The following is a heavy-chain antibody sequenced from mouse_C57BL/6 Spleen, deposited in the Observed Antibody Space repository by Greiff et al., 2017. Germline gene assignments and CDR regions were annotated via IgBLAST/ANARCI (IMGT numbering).Heavy chain of an antibody. CDR1: GYTFTSYW. D-gene: IGHD1-1*01. V-gene: IGHV1-69*01. J-gene: IGHJ1*03. CDR3: ARTGNYYGSSSYFDV. CDR2: IDPSDSYT. Sequence: VQLQQPGAELVMPGASVKLSCKASGYTFTSYWMHWVKQRPGQGLEWIGEIDPSDSYTNYNQKFKGKSTLTVDKSSSTAYMQLSSLTSEDSAVYYCARTGNYYGSSSYFDVWGTGTTVTVSS.